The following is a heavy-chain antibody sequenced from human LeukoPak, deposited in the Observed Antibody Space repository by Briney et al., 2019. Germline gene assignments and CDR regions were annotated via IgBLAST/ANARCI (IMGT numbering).Heavy chain of an antibody. J-gene: IGHJ4*02. CDR3: ARLLLTEYKSGWYGHNFDY. Sequence: GASVNVSCKTSGYTFTSYGIGWVRQAPGQGLEWMGWLSVYNGHTNYAQKFQGVFTMTTDTSTGTAYMELRSLRSDDTAVYYCARLLLTEYKSGWYGHNFDYWGQGTQVTVSS. D-gene: IGHD6-13*01. CDR2: LSVYNGHT. CDR1: GYTFTSYG. V-gene: IGHV1-18*01.